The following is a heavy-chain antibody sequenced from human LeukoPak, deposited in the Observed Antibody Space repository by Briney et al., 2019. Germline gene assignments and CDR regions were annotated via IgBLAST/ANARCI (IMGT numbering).Heavy chain of an antibody. CDR3: ARAGYSSGHKSYYFDY. CDR2: INAGNGNT. J-gene: IGHJ4*02. CDR1: GYTFTSYA. D-gene: IGHD6-19*01. V-gene: IGHV1-3*01. Sequence: ASVKVSCKASGYTFTSYAMHWVRQAPGQRLEWMGWINAGNGNTKYSQKLQGRVTMTTDTSTSTAYMELRSLRSDDTAVYYCARAGYSSGHKSYYFDYWGQGTLVTVSS.